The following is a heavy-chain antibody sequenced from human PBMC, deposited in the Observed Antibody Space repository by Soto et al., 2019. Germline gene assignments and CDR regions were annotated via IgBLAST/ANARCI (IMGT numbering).Heavy chain of an antibody. CDR2: INPSGGST. Sequence: QVQLVQSGAEVKKPGASVKVSCKASGYTFTSYYMHWVRHAPGQGLEWMGIINPSGGSTSYAQKFQGRVTMTRDTSTSTVYMELSSLRSVDTAVYYCARQARYCTNGVCSAYGMDVWGQGTTVTVSS. CDR1: GYTFTSYY. D-gene: IGHD2-8*01. J-gene: IGHJ6*02. V-gene: IGHV1-46*01. CDR3: ARQARYCTNGVCSAYGMDV.